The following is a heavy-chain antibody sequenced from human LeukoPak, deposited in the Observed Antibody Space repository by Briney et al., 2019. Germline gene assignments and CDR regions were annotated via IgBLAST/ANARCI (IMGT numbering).Heavy chain of an antibody. D-gene: IGHD2-2*01. CDR3: ARDNSGYCSSTSCYDLDY. CDR1: GFTFSSYS. Sequence: PGGSLRLSCAASGFTFSSYSMNWVRQAPGKGLEWVSYISSSSSYIYYADSVKGRFTISRDNAKNSLYLQMNSLRAEDTAVYYCARDNSGYCSSTSCYDLDYWGQGTLVTVSS. J-gene: IGHJ4*02. V-gene: IGHV3-21*01. CDR2: ISSSSSYI.